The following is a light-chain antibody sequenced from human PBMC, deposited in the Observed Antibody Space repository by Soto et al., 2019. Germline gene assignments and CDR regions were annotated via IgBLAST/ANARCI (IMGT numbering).Light chain of an antibody. V-gene: IGKV1-39*01. J-gene: IGKJ1*01. CDR3: QQYNSHPRM. Sequence: DIQRTQSPSSLAASVGDRVTITGRASQTINTYLNWYQQKPGKAPKLLIYAASSLQSGVPSRFSGSGSGTDFTLTLTSLQPEDFATFFCQQYNSHPRMFGSGTKVDIK. CDR1: QTINTY. CDR2: AAS.